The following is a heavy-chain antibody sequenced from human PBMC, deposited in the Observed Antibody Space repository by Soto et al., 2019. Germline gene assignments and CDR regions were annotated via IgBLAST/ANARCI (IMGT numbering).Heavy chain of an antibody. CDR2: VSHDGRNT. J-gene: IGHJ4*02. D-gene: IGHD6-19*01. V-gene: IGHV3-30*18. CDR1: GFTFSDYA. CDR3: AKGGRQWLVTSDFNY. Sequence: VQLVESGGGVVQPGRSLRLSCAASGFTFSDYAMHWVRQAPGKGLEWVAVVSHDGRNTHYADSVKGRFTISRDRSTNTVSLEMPSPRAEDTAGCYCAKGGRQWLVTSDFNYWGQGALVTVSS.